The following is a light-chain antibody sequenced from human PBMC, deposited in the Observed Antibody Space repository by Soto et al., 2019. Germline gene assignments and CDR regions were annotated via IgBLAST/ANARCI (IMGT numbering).Light chain of an antibody. V-gene: IGKV1-33*01. CDR1: QDIRMY. Sequence: DIQMTQSPSSLSASVGDRVTITCQASQDIRMYLNWYQHKPGKAPKVLTYDASNLESGVPSRFSGSGYWTDFPFTSSSLQTKDFATYYCQQYADLRSFGGGTKVDIK. CDR2: DAS. CDR3: QQYADLRS. J-gene: IGKJ4*01.